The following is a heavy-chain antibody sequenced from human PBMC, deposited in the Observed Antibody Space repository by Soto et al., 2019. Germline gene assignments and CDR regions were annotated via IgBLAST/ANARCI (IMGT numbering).Heavy chain of an antibody. CDR3: ARGGYCTNGVCYTLDY. V-gene: IGHV3-30-3*01. J-gene: IGHJ4*02. CDR2: ISYDGSNK. Sequence: VQLVESGGGLVQPGGSLRLSCAASGFTFSSYAMHWVRQAPGKGLEWVAVISYDGSNKYYADSVKGRFTISRDNSKNTLYLQMNSLRAEDTAVYYCARGGYCTNGVCYTLDYWGQGTLVTVSS. CDR1: GFTFSSYA. D-gene: IGHD2-8*01.